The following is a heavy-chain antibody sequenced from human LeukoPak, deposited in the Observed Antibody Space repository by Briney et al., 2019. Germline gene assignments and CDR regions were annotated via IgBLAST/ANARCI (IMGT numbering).Heavy chain of an antibody. CDR2: ISAYNGNT. CDR3: ARYMRENYYYYYGMDV. J-gene: IGHJ6*02. CDR1: GYTFTSYG. D-gene: IGHD1-26*01. V-gene: IGHV1-18*01. Sequence: ASVKVSCKASGYTFTSYGISWVRQAPGQGLEWMGWISAYNGNTNYAQKLQGRVTMTTDTSTSTAYMELRSLGSDDTAVYYCARYMRENYYYYYGMDVWGQGTTVTVSS.